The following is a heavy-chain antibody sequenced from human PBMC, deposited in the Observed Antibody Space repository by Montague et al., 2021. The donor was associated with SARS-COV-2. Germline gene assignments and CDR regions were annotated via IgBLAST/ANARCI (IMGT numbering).Heavy chain of an antibody. J-gene: IGHJ6*02. CDR2: IYYTWST. CDR1: GGSIGTYY. D-gene: IGHD4-17*01. Sequence: SETLSLTCTVSGGSIGTYYWSWTRQSPGKGLEWLGYIYYTWSTKYSPSLKSRVTISMDTSRDQLSLRLKYVTAADTAVYYCARDNYGDWGYYGLDVWGQGTTVIVSS. CDR3: ARDNYGDWGYYGLDV. V-gene: IGHV4-59*01.